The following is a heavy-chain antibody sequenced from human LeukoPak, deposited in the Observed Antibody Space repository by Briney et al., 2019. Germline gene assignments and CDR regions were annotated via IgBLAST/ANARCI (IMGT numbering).Heavy chain of an antibody. Sequence: SGGSLRLSCAASGFTFSSYAMSWVRQAPGKGLEWVSAISGSGGSTYYADSVKGRFTISRDNSSNTLYLQMNSLRAGDTAVYFCAKSTSAWYYYCDYWGQGTLVTVSS. J-gene: IGHJ4*02. V-gene: IGHV3-23*01. CDR1: GFTFSSYA. CDR3: AKSTSAWYYYCDY. CDR2: ISGSGGST. D-gene: IGHD6-19*01.